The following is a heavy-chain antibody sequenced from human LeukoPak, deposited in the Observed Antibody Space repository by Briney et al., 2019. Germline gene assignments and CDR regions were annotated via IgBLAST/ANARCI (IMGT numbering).Heavy chain of an antibody. CDR1: GGSISDYY. D-gene: IGHD2-15*01. CDR2: IHHSGTT. Sequence: SETLSLTCNAYGGSISDYYWNWIRQPPRKGLEWIGYIHHSGTTSSNPSLKSRVTISIDTSKNQFSLNLNSVTAADTAIYYCARWPIHLGYCSGSLCHKWFDPWGQGTLVTVSS. J-gene: IGHJ5*02. V-gene: IGHV4-59*08. CDR3: ARWPIHLGYCSGSLCHKWFDP.